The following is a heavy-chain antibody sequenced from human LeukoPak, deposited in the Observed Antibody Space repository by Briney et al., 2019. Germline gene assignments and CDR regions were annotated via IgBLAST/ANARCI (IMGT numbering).Heavy chain of an antibody. CDR3: ASSLGYCSGGSCSDP. V-gene: IGHV4-34*01. CDR2: INHSGST. J-gene: IGHJ5*02. Sequence: SETLSLTCAVYGGSFSGYCWSWIRQPPGKGLEWIGEINHSGSTNYNPSLKSRVTISVDTSKNQFSLKLSSVTAADTAVYYCASSLGYCSGGSCSDPWGQGTLVTVSS. CDR1: GGSFSGYC. D-gene: IGHD2-15*01.